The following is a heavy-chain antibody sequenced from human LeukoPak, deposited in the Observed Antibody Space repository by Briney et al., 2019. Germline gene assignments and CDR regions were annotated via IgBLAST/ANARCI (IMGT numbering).Heavy chain of an antibody. D-gene: IGHD3-9*01. CDR3: ARQGEYYDILTGYPSVYGMDV. V-gene: IGHV4-59*08. Sequence: SETLSLTCTVSGGSISSYYWSWIRQPPGKGLEWIGYIYYSGSTNYNPSLKSRVTISVDTSKNQFSLKLSSVTAADTAVYYCARQGEYYDILTGYPSVYGMDVWGQGTTVTVSS. CDR2: IYYSGST. J-gene: IGHJ6*02. CDR1: GGSISSYY.